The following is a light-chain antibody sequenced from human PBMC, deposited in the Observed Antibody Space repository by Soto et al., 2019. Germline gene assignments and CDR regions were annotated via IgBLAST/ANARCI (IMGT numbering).Light chain of an antibody. CDR1: QSVSSK. CDR3: QQDNNWPGT. J-gene: IGKJ1*01. Sequence: EIVLTQSPGTLSVSPGERATLSCRASQSVSSKLAWYQQKPGQAPRLLFYGASTGATGIPARFSGSGSETEFTLSISSLQSEDFAVYYCQQDNNWPGTSGQGTKV. V-gene: IGKV3-15*01. CDR2: GAS.